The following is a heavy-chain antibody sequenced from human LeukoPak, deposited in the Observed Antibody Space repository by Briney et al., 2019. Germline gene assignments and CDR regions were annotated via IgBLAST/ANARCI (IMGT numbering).Heavy chain of an antibody. D-gene: IGHD3-3*01. CDR2: IYSTGFT. V-gene: IGHV4-61*02. J-gene: IGHJ4*02. Sequence: SQTLSLTCTVSGGSISNGAYYWSWIRQPAGKTLEWIGRIYSTGFTDYSPSFKSRVSMSLDTSRNHFSLKLRSVTAADTAMYYCARVGSHNDFWSGYSHWGQGTLVAVSS. CDR1: GGSISNGAYY. CDR3: ARVGSHNDFWSGYSH.